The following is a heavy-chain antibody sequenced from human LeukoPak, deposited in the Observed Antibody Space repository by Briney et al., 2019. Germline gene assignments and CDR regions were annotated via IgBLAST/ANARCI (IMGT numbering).Heavy chain of an antibody. D-gene: IGHD3-10*01. CDR1: GGTFISYA. V-gene: IGHV1-69*04. J-gene: IGHJ4*02. Sequence: ASVKVSCKASGGTFISYAISWVRQAPGQGLEWMGRIIPILGIANYAQKLQGRVTMTTDTSTSTAYMELRSLRSDDTAVYYCARDRGLLWFGELLDYFDYWGQGTLVTVSS. CDR2: IIPILGIA. CDR3: ARDRGLLWFGELLDYFDY.